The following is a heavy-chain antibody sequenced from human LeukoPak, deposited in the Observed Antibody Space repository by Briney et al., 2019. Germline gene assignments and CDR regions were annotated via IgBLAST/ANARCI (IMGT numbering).Heavy chain of an antibody. J-gene: IGHJ4*02. CDR2: LYSGGRT. CDR3: AKGRSSWSAFDY. V-gene: IGHV3-53*01. Sequence: GGSLTLSCAASGFTVSTNYLSWVRQAPGKGLEWVSVLYSGGRTDYADSVKDRLTISRDNSKNTLYLQMNSLRAEDTAVYYCAKGRSSWSAFDYWGQGTLVTVSS. CDR1: GFTVSTNY. D-gene: IGHD6-13*01.